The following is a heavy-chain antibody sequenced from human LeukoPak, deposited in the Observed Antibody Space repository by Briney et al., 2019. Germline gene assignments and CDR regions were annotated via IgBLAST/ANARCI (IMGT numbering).Heavy chain of an antibody. CDR1: GVSISSSNSY. Sequence: PSETLSLTCTVSGVSISSSNSYWGWIRQPPGKGLEWIGSIYYSGNTYYNASLKSQVSISVDTSKNQFSLRLTSVTAADTAVYYCARQTGSGLFILPGGQGTLVTVSS. CDR2: IYYSGNT. D-gene: IGHD3/OR15-3a*01. J-gene: IGHJ4*02. V-gene: IGHV4-39*01. CDR3: ARQTGSGLFILP.